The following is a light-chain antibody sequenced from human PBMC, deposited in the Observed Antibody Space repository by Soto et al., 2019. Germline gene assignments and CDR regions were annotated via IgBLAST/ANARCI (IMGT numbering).Light chain of an antibody. CDR3: QQYNSYDMWS. CDR2: GAS. V-gene: IGKV1-5*02. CDR1: QSIIRW. J-gene: IGKJ1*01. Sequence: DIQMTQSPSPLFASVGDSFTIISRPVQSIIRWLSGYQQKPGKAPKLLIYGASSLESGVPSRFSGSGSGTEFTLTISSLQADDFATYYCQQYNSYDMWSFGQGTKVDLK.